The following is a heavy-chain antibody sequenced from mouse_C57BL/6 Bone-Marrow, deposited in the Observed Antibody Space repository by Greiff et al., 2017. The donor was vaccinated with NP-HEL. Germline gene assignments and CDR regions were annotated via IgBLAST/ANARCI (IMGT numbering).Heavy chain of an antibody. Sequence: EVQRVESGAELVKPGASVKLSCTASGFNIKDYYMHWVKQRTEQGLEWIGRIDPEDGETKYAPKFQGKATITADTSSNTAYLQLSSLTSEDTAVYYCARELYYGSSLPYAMDYWGQGTSVTVSS. D-gene: IGHD1-1*01. V-gene: IGHV14-2*01. CDR1: GFNIKDYY. CDR3: ARELYYGSSLPYAMDY. J-gene: IGHJ4*01. CDR2: IDPEDGET.